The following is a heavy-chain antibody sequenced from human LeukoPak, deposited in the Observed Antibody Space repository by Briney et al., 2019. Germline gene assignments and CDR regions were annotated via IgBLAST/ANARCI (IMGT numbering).Heavy chain of an antibody. J-gene: IGHJ4*02. CDR2: ISSSSTTI. CDR3: ARWYDYDSKGYSYYFDY. V-gene: IGHV3-48*01. Sequence: GGSLRLSCAASGFTFSSYSMMWVRQAPGKGLEWVSYISSSSTTIHYADSVKGRFTISRDNAKNSVYLQMNSLRAEDTAMYYCARWYDYDSKGYSYYFDYWGQGTLVTVSS. CDR1: GFTFSSYS. D-gene: IGHD3-22*01.